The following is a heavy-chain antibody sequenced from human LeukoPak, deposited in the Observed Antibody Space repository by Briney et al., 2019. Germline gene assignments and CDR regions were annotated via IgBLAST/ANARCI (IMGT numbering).Heavy chain of an antibody. Sequence: GGSLRLSCAASGCTFSRYSRNWVRQAPGKGLEWVSYISRSSSTIHYADSVKGRFTISRDNAKSSLFLQMNSLRAEDTAVYYCARDGGATMVRGVATYDSWGQGTLVTVSS. CDR2: ISRSSSTI. CDR1: GCTFSRYS. V-gene: IGHV3-48*04. J-gene: IGHJ4*02. D-gene: IGHD3-10*01. CDR3: ARDGGATMVRGVATYDS.